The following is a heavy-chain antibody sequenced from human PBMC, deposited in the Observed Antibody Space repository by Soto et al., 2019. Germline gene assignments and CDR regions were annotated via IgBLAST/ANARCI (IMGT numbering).Heavy chain of an antibody. CDR2: IGTGGDS. D-gene: IGHD3-3*01. CDR1: GFSFTTYD. J-gene: IGHJ6*02. V-gene: IGHV3-13*01. CDR3: ARDGGNGLDV. Sequence: EVQLVESGGGLEQPGGSLRLSCAASGFSFTTYDLYWVRQGSGKGLEWVSTIGTGGDSSYADSVKGRFTISRENAKNSFYLQMNRLGAGDTAVYYCARDGGNGLDVWGQGTTVTVSS.